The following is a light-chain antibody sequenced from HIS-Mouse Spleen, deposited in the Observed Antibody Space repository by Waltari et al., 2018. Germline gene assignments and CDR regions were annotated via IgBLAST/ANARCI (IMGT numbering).Light chain of an antibody. CDR1: QSVLYSSNNKNY. CDR3: QQYYSTPRT. J-gene: IGKJ4*02. V-gene: IGKV4-1*01. CDR2: WAS. Sequence: DIVMTQSPDSLAVALGDRATNNGKSSQSVLYSSNNKNYLAWYQQKPGQPPKLLIYWASTRESGVPDRFSGSGSGTDFTLTISSLQAEDVAVYYCQQYYSTPRTFGGGTKVEIK.